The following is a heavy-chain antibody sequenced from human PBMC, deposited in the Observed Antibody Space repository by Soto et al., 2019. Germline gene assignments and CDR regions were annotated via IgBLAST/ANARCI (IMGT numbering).Heavy chain of an antibody. CDR3: ASPNEYSSSIDLFDS. D-gene: IGHD6-6*01. V-gene: IGHV1-46*01. Sequence: ASVKVSCKASGYTFTSYYMHWVRQAPGQGLEWMGIINPSGGSTSYAQKFQGRVTMTRDTSTSTVYMELNSLRAEDTAVYYCASPNEYSSSIDLFDSWGQGSLVIVSS. CDR1: GYTFTSYY. CDR2: INPSGGST. J-gene: IGHJ5*01.